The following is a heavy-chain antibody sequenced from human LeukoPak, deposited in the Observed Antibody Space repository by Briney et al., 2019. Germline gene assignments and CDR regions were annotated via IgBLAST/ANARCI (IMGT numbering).Heavy chain of an antibody. CDR3: ARERLIDGGHFDY. Sequence: GGSLRLSCAASGFTFSSYSMNWVRQAPGKGLEWVSSISSSSSYIYYADSVKGRFTISRDNAKNSLYLQMNSLRAEDTAVYYCARERLIDGGHFDYWGQGTLVTVSS. CDR1: GFTFSSYS. D-gene: IGHD2-15*01. J-gene: IGHJ4*02. CDR2: ISSSSSYI. V-gene: IGHV3-21*01.